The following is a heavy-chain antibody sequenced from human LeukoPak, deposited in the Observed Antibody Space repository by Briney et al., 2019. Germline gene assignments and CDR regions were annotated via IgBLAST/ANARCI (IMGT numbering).Heavy chain of an antibody. D-gene: IGHD6-13*01. CDR2: IYFSGST. Sequence: PSETLSLICTVSGGSNNGYFWSWIRQPPGKGLEWIWHIYFSGSTKYNPSLKSQVTMSLDTSKNQFSLNLNSVAAADTAVYYCARGETAAGTIWYFDLRGRGTLVTVSS. CDR1: GGSNNGYF. CDR3: ARGETAAGTIWYFDL. V-gene: IGHV4-59*01. J-gene: IGHJ2*01.